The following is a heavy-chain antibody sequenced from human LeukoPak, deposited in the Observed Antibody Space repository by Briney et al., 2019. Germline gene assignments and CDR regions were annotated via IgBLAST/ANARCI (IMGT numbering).Heavy chain of an antibody. J-gene: IGHJ4*02. Sequence: ASVKVSCKASGYTFNTYGISWVRQAPGQGLEWMGWISGNNGYTNYAQKLQGRVTMTTDTSTNTAYMELRRLRSDDTAVYYCGRDLIDYGGNIVYWGQGTLLTVPS. CDR3: GRDLIDYGGNIVY. V-gene: IGHV1-18*01. CDR1: GYTFNTYG. D-gene: IGHD4-23*01. CDR2: ISGNNGYT.